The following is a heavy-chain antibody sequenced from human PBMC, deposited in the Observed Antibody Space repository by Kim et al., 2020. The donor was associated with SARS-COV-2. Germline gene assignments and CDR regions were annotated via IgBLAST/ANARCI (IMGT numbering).Heavy chain of an antibody. CDR1: GFTFSSYE. CDR2: ISSSGSTI. V-gene: IGHV3-48*03. Sequence: GGSLRLSCAASGFTFSSYEMNWVRQAPGKGLEWVSYISSSGSTIYYADSVKGRFTISRDNAKNSLYLQMNSLRAEDTAVYYCARDGAVAGYYYYYYGMDVWGQGTTVTVSS. J-gene: IGHJ6*02. D-gene: IGHD6-19*01. CDR3: ARDGAVAGYYYYYYGMDV.